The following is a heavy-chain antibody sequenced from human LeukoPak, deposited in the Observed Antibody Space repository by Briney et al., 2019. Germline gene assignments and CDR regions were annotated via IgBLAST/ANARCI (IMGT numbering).Heavy chain of an antibody. CDR2: ISWDGDDI. D-gene: IGHD3-22*01. J-gene: IGHJ4*02. V-gene: IGHV3-9*01. CDR1: GFTFNDYA. Sequence: PGRSLRLSCTASGFTFNDYAMHWVRQAPGKGLEWVSGISWDGDDIAYADSVKGRVTISRDNAKNSLYLEMNTLRTEDTAFYYCVKDGDTSGYRRRLFDYWGQGTLVTVSS. CDR3: VKDGDTSGYRRRLFDY.